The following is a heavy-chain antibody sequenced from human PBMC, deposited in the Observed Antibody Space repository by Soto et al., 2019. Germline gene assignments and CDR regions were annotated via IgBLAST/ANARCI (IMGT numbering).Heavy chain of an antibody. Sequence: SETLSLTCTVSGGSISSSSYYWGWIRQPPGKGLEWIGSIYYSGSTYYNPSLKSRVTISVDTSKNQFSLKLSSVTAADTAVYYCARIISSGWYGGYFDYWGQGTLVTVSS. V-gene: IGHV4-39*07. CDR1: GGSISSSSYY. D-gene: IGHD6-19*01. J-gene: IGHJ4*02. CDR2: IYYSGST. CDR3: ARIISSGWYGGYFDY.